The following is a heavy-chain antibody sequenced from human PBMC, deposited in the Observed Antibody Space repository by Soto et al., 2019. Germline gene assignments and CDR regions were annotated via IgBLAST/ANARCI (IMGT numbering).Heavy chain of an antibody. D-gene: IGHD1-26*01. CDR2: SSGRDGKT. CDR1: GFTFINSA. Sequence: EVQLVESGGDVVQPGGPLRLSCAAPGFTFINSAMNWVRQAPGKGLEWVSVSSGRDGKTYYSDSVRGRFTISRDNSKSTLYLQMNSLSVEDTAVYYYAKGPTWGYWGQGTLVTVSS. V-gene: IGHV3-23*04. J-gene: IGHJ4*02. CDR3: AKGPTWGY.